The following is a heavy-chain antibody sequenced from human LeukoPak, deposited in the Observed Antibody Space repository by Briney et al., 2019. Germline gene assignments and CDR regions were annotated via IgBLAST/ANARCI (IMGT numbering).Heavy chain of an antibody. D-gene: IGHD3-3*01. J-gene: IGHJ4*02. CDR3: ASGVTIFGVVRFDY. CDR1: GFXLSSYE. CDR2: ISSSGSTI. Sequence: GGSLRLSCAASGFXLSSYEMNWVRQAPGKGLEWVSYISSSGSTIYYADSVKGRFTISRYNAKNSLYLQMNSLRAEDTAVYYCASGVTIFGVVRFDYWGQGTLVTVSS. V-gene: IGHV3-48*03.